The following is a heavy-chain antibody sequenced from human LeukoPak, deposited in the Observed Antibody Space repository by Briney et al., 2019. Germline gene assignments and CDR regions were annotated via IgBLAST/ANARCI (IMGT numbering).Heavy chain of an antibody. CDR1: SGSISTYY. Sequence: SETLSLTCTVSSGSISTYYWSWIRQPPGKGLEWIGYIYYSGSTKYNPSLKSRVTISVDTSKNQFSLKLSSVTAADTAVYYCARYSSGWNEYLDYWGQGTLVTVSS. D-gene: IGHD6-19*01. CDR3: ARYSSGWNEYLDY. V-gene: IGHV4-59*08. CDR2: IYYSGST. J-gene: IGHJ4*02.